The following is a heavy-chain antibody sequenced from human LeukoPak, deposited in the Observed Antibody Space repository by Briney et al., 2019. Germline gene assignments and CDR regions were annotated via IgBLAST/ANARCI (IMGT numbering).Heavy chain of an antibody. CDR1: GGSISSHY. CDR2: IYYSGST. J-gene: IGHJ5*02. V-gene: IGHV4-59*11. D-gene: IGHD3-3*01. Sequence: SETLSLTCTVSGGSISSHYWSWIRQPPGEGLEWIGYIYYSGSTNYNPSLKSRVTISVDTSKNQFSLKLSSVTAADTAVYYCARAISPGYDFWSGYYWFDPWGQGTLVTVSS. CDR3: ARAISPGYDFWSGYYWFDP.